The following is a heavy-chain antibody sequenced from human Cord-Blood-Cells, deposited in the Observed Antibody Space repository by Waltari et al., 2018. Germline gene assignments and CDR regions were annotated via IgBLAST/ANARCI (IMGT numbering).Heavy chain of an antibody. D-gene: IGHD3-3*01. J-gene: IGHJ4*02. CDR1: GGSISSSSYY. V-gene: IGHV4-39*01. Sequence: QLQLQESGPGLVKPSETLSLTCTVSGGSISSSSYYWGWIRQPLGKGLEWIGSIYYSGSTYYTPSLKSRVTISVDTSKNQFSLKLSSVTAADTAVYYCARGNVLRFLEWLLPLDYWGQGTLVTVSS. CDR3: ARGNVLRFLEWLLPLDY. CDR2: IYYSGST.